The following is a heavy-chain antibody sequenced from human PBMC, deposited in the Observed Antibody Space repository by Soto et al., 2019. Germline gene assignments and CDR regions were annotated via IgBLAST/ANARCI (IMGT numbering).Heavy chain of an antibody. CDR2: LAYDGSNK. CDR1: GFTFSSYA. V-gene: IGHV3-30-3*01. Sequence: QVQLVESGGGVVQPGRSLSLSCAASGFTFSSYAMLWVREAPRKGLEWVAGLAYDGSNKYYADSVKGRFTISRDNSKNTLYLQMNSLRAEDTDVYCCARDWVWVWSFAYWGQGTLVTVSS. CDR3: ARDWVWVWSFAY. J-gene: IGHJ4*02. D-gene: IGHD6-13*01.